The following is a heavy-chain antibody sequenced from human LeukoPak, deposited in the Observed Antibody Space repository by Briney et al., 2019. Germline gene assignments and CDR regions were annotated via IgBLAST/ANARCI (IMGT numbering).Heavy chain of an antibody. CDR3: ARDRIKSGSYYFDY. CDR2: ISGRSSTI. CDR1: AFTFSDYS. J-gene: IGHJ4*02. V-gene: IGHV3-48*01. D-gene: IGHD1-26*01. Sequence: GGSLRLSCVASAFTFSDYSMKWVRQAPGKGLEWVSYISGRSSTIYYADSVKGRFTISRDNAKNSMYLQMNSLRADDTAVYYCARDRIKSGSYYFDYWGQGTLVTVSS.